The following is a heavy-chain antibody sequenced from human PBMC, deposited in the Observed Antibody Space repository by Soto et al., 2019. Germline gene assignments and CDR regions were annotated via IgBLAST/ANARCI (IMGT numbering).Heavy chain of an antibody. Sequence: SGPTLVNPTQTLTLTCTFSGVPLSTDGMCLSWIRQPPGKALEWLALINWDDDEYYSTSLRTRLTISKDTSKNQVVLRMTNVDPVDTGTYYCARAQWELFGGAFDMWGQGTMVTVSS. CDR3: ARAQWELFGGAFDM. D-gene: IGHD1-26*01. CDR1: GVPLSTDGMC. V-gene: IGHV2-70*01. J-gene: IGHJ3*02. CDR2: INWDDDE.